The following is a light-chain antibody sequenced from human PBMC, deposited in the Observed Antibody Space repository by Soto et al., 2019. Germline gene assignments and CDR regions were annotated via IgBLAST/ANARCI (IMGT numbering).Light chain of an antibody. CDR3: QQYHNGPSLFT. Sequence: ERVMTQSPATLSVSPGERATLSCRASQSVSSNLAWYQQKHGQAHRLLIYGASTRAMGIPARFSGSGSGSEFTFTISRMQLEDCEIAACQQYHNGPSLFTFGPGTKLAIK. V-gene: IGKV3-15*01. CDR2: GAS. CDR1: QSVSSN. J-gene: IGKJ3*01.